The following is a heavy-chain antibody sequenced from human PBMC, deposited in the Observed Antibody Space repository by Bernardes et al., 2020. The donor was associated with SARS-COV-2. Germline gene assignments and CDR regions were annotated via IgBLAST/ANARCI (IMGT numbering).Heavy chain of an antibody. Sequence: ASVKVSCKVSGYSLTELSIHWVRQTPGKGPEWMGAFDPEDGETIYAQKFQGRVTMTEDTSADTAYMEFTSLRFEDTAVYFCATESPFYYGSGIGDVWGQGTTVTVSS. V-gene: IGHV1-24*01. CDR2: FDPEDGET. D-gene: IGHD3-10*01. CDR1: GYSLTELS. J-gene: IGHJ6*02. CDR3: ATESPFYYGSGIGDV.